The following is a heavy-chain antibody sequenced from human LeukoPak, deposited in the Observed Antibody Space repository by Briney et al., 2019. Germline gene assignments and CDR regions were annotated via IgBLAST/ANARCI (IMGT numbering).Heavy chain of an antibody. J-gene: IGHJ5*02. V-gene: IGHV4-59*08. CDR2: SHYSGTT. D-gene: IGHD1-14*01. CDR1: GGSITYYY. CDR3: ARLSGTTWRDWFDP. Sequence: PSETLSLTCTVSGGSITYYYWSWIRQPPGKGLEWIEYSHYSGTTNYNPSLKSRVTISVDTSKNQFSLRMTSVTAADTAVYYCARLSGTTWRDWFDPWGQGTLVTVSS.